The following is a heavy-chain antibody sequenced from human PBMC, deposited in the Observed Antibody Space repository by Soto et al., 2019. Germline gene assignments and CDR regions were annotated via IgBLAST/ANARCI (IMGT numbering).Heavy chain of an antibody. CDR3: VIMISSIQA. D-gene: IGHD3-16*01. Sequence: SLRICFASSRFTVSSYAMHWVRQAPGKGLEYVSAISSNGGSTYYADSVKGRFTISRDNSKNTLYLQMSSLRAEDTAVYYCVIMISSIQAWGQGTLVTVS. CDR1: RFTVSSYA. V-gene: IGHV3-64D*08. CDR2: ISSNGGST. J-gene: IGHJ5*02.